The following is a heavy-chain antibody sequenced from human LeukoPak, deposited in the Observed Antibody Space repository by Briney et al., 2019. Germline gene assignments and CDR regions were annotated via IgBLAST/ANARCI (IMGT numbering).Heavy chain of an antibody. J-gene: IGHJ4*02. CDR3: ARHGRRFLEWLEPH. V-gene: IGHV4-59*08. CDR2: IYYTGIT. D-gene: IGHD3-3*01. Sequence: PSETLSLTCTVSGASISSYYWSWLRQPPGKGLEWLAYIYYTGITNYNPSLKSRVTISVDTSKNQLSLKLSSVTAADTAVYYCARHGRRFLEWLEPHWGQGTLVTVSS. CDR1: GASISSYY.